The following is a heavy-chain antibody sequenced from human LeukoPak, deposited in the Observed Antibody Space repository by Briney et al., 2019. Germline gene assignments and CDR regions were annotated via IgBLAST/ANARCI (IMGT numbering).Heavy chain of an antibody. CDR1: GFIFNSYW. Sequence: GGSLRLSCAASGFIFNSYWMHWVRQAPGKGLVWVSRINRDGSSTSYADSVKGRFTTSRDNAKNTLYLQMNSLRVEDTAVYYCARGGFSGYRVDYWGQGTLVTVSS. CDR2: INRDGSST. J-gene: IGHJ4*02. D-gene: IGHD5-12*01. CDR3: ARGGFSGYRVDY. V-gene: IGHV3-74*01.